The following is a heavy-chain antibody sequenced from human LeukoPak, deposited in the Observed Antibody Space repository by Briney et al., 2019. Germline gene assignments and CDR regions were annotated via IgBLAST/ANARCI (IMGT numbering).Heavy chain of an antibody. Sequence: ASVKVSSKASGFTFIGYYMHWVRQAPGQGFEWMGWINPNSGGTNFAQKFQGRVTMTRDTSINTVYMELSSLGSDDTAVYYCARESRDTAWSLDLWGQGTLVTVSS. D-gene: IGHD1-1*01. V-gene: IGHV1-2*02. J-gene: IGHJ4*02. CDR3: ARESRDTAWSLDL. CDR1: GFTFIGYY. CDR2: INPNSGGT.